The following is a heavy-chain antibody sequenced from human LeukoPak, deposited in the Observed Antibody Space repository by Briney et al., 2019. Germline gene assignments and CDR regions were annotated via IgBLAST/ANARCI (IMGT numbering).Heavy chain of an antibody. Sequence: ASVKVSCKASGYTFTSYDINWVRQATGQGLERMGWMNPNSGNTGYAQKFQGRVTITADKSTSTAYMELSSLRSEDTAVYYCARDYYDSSGYYYYYGMDVWGQGTTVTVSS. D-gene: IGHD3-22*01. CDR3: ARDYYDSSGYYYYYGMDV. J-gene: IGHJ6*02. CDR1: GYTFTSYD. CDR2: MNPNSGNT. V-gene: IGHV1-8*01.